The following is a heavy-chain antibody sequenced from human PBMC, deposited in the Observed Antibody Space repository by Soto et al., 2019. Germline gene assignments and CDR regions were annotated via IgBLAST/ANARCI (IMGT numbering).Heavy chain of an antibody. CDR2: ISGYTGNT. V-gene: IGHV1-18*04. J-gene: IGHJ5*02. Sequence: QVQLVQSGAEVEEPGASVKVSCKASGYSFTSYGISWVRQAPGQGLEWMGWISGYTGNTNHAQRFQGSLTMTADTSTSTAYMELRNLKSDDTAMYYCARIGYGSGTLFGRAWLDPWGQGTLITVSS. CDR3: ARIGYGSGTLFGRAWLDP. CDR1: GYSFTSYG. D-gene: IGHD3-10*01.